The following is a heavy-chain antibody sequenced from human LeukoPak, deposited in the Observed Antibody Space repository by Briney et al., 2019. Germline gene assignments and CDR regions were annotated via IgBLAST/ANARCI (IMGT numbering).Heavy chain of an antibody. J-gene: IGHJ4*02. Sequence: GGSLRLSCAASGFTFSSYSMNWVRQAPGKGLEWVSSISSSSSYIYYADSVKGRFTISRDNAKNSLYLQMNSLRAEDTAVYYCAKDFLPLGYCTGGSCYFPDYWGQGTLVTVSS. CDR2: ISSSSSYI. D-gene: IGHD2-15*01. CDR1: GFTFSSYS. V-gene: IGHV3-21*01. CDR3: AKDFLPLGYCTGGSCYFPDY.